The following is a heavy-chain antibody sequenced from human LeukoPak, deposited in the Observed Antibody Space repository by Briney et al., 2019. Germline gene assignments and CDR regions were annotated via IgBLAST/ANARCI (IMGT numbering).Heavy chain of an antibody. V-gene: IGHV3-21*01. CDR1: GFTFSSYN. D-gene: IGHD3-10*01. J-gene: IGHJ4*02. Sequence: GGSLRLSCEASGFTFSSYNMNWVRQAPGKGLEWVSFISSSSSHIYYADSVKGRFTISRDNAKNSLYLQMNSLRAEDTAVYYCSDVSGSYWGQGTLVTVSS. CDR3: SDVSGSY. CDR2: ISSSSSHI.